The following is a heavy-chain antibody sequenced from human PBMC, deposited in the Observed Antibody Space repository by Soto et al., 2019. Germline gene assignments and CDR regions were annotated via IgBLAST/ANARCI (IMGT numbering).Heavy chain of an antibody. CDR3: ARAVDGGGYSSGWYGGYYYYGMDV. Sequence: TGGSLRLSCAASGFTFSSYSMNWVRQAPGKGLEWVSSISSSSSYIYYADSVKGRFTISRDNAKNSLYLQMNSLRAEDTAVYYCARAVDGGGYSSGWYGGYYYYGMDVWGQGTTVTVSS. J-gene: IGHJ6*02. V-gene: IGHV3-21*01. D-gene: IGHD6-19*01. CDR1: GFTFSSYS. CDR2: ISSSSSYI.